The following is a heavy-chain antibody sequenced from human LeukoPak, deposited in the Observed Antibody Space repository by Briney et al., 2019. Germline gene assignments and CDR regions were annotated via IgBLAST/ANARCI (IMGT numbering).Heavy chain of an antibody. CDR2: IYYRGST. CDR1: GGSISTYY. J-gene: IGHJ2*01. Sequence: SETLSLTCTVPGGSISTYYWSWIRQPPGKGLEWIGYIYYRGSTNYNPSLKSRVTILVDTSKNQLSLKLSSVTAADTAVYYCARGGYTTGGYWYLDLWGRGTLVTVSS. V-gene: IGHV4-59*01. CDR3: ARGGYTTGGYWYLDL. D-gene: IGHD4-17*01.